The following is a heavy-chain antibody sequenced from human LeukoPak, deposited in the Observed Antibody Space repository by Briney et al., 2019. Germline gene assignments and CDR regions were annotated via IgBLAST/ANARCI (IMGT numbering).Heavy chain of an antibody. V-gene: IGHV3-20*04. J-gene: IGHJ6*01. CDR3: ARIPDYSNLSPGMDV. CDR2: IIWNGGST. Sequence: SGRSLRPSCAAAGSTSDAFGMSWIRQAPRQGLGWVSGIIWNGGSTGYADSVKGRFTTPRDNPKNPPYLQMTSLRAEDPALYYFARIPDYSNLSPGMDVWGKGTTVSDCS. D-gene: IGHD4-11*01. CDR1: GSTSDAFG.